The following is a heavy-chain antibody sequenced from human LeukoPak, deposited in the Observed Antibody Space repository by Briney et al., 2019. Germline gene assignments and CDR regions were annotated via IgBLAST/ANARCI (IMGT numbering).Heavy chain of an antibody. J-gene: IGHJ6*03. V-gene: IGHV4-30-4*08. CDR3: ARHVRIQLSYYYYYYYMDV. D-gene: IGHD5-18*01. CDR1: GGSISSGDYY. CDR2: IYYSGST. Sequence: SETLSLTCTVSGGSISSGDYYWSWIRQPPGKGLEWIGYIYYSGSTYYNPSLKSRVTISVDTSKNQFSLKLSSVTAADTAVYYCARHVRIQLSYYYYYYYMDVWGKGTTVTVSS.